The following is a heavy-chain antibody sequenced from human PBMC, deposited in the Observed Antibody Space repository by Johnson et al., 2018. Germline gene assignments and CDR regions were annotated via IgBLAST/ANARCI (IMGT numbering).Heavy chain of an antibody. D-gene: IGHD4-17*01. CDR1: GFIFNSYA. V-gene: IGHV3-23*04. J-gene: IGHJ3*02. Sequence: VQLVQSGGGLVQPGGSLRISCAASGFIFNSYAMTWVRQAPGKGLEWVSTITSGDSTYYADSVRGRFTISRDNSKNTLFLQMNSLRAEDTAIYYGAKYGDYGGAFDIWGQGTMVTVSS. CDR3: AKYGDYGGAFDI. CDR2: ITSGDST.